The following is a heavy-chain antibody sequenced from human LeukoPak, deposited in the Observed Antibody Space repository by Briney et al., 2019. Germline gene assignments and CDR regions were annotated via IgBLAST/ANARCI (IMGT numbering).Heavy chain of an antibody. V-gene: IGHV4-30-2*01. J-gene: IGHJ3*02. CDR2: MYHNGST. CDR1: GGSISSGDCS. D-gene: IGHD3-9*01. CDR3: ARYDILPGTHDAFYI. Sequence: SETLSLTSAVSGGSISSGDCSWSWIRQPPGKGLEWIGYMYHNGSTYCNPSLKSRVTISVDRSKNQFSLKLSSVTAADTAVYYCARYDILPGTHDAFYIWGRGTMVTVSS.